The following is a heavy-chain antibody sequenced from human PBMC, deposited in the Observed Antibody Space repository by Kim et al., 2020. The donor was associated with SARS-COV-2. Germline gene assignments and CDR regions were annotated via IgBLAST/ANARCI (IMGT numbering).Heavy chain of an antibody. D-gene: IGHD6-19*01. CDR3: ARGVQAGALDF. Sequence: ASVKVSCKASGYTFTTYDINWVRQATGQGLEWMGRMNPNSGDTGYAPKFQGRVTMTRNTSIRTAYMELSNLRSEDTAVYYCARGVQAGALDFWGQGALVTVS. CDR1: GYTFTTYD. V-gene: IGHV1-8*01. J-gene: IGHJ4*02. CDR2: MNPNSGDT.